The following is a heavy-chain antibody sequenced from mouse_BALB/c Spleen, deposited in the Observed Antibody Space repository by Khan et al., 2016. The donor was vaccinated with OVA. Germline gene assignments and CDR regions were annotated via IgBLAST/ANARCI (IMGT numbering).Heavy chain of an antibody. CDR2: ISYSGNT. V-gene: IGHV3-2*02. CDR3: ARIYGGDFDY. D-gene: IGHD1-1*01. J-gene: IGHJ2*01. Sequence: VQLKQSGPGLVKPSQSLSLTCTVTGYSITSDYAWNWIRQFPGNKLEWMGYISYSGNTKYNPSLKSRISITRDTSKNQFFLQLNSVTTEDTATYYCARIYGGDFDYWGQDTTLTVSS. CDR1: GYSITSDYA.